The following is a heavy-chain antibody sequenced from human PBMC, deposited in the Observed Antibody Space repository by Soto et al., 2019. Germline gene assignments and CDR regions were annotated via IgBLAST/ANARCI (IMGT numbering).Heavy chain of an antibody. CDR3: TSSFVVVTAIAAS. Sequence: EVQLVESGGGLVQPGGSLKLSCAASGFTFSDSTMHWVRQASGKGLEWVGRIRNKANSYATAYAASVKGRFTVSRDDSKNTAYLQMYGLKTEDTAVYYCTSSFVVVTAIAASWGQGTLVTVSS. D-gene: IGHD2-21*02. J-gene: IGHJ5*02. CDR1: GFTFSDST. CDR2: IRNKANSYAT. V-gene: IGHV3-73*02.